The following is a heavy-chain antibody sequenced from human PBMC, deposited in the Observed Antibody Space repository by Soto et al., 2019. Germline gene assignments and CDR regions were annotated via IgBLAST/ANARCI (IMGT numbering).Heavy chain of an antibody. CDR1: GVSISSNTYY. J-gene: IGHJ4*02. V-gene: IGHV4-39*01. CDR2: ISFSGST. CDR3: ERLLWGRSFDY. Sequence: SETLSLTCTVSGVSISSNTYYWGWIRQPPGKGLEWIGSISFSGSTYYNPPLKSRVTISVDTSKNQFSLKMSSVTAADTAVYYCERLLWGRSFDYRGQGTLVTVSS. D-gene: IGHD3-16*01.